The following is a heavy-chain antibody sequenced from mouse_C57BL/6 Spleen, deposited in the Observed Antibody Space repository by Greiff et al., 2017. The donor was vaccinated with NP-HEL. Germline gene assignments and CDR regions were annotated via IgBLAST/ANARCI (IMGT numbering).Heavy chain of an antibody. V-gene: IGHV5-6*01. Sequence: EVQGVESGGDLVKPGGSLKLSCAASGFTFSSYGMSWVRQTPDKRLEWVATISSGGSYTYYPDSVKGRFTISRDNAKNTLYLQMSSLKSEDTAMYYCARQSYYGSSYDYFDYWGQGTTLTVSS. J-gene: IGHJ2*01. D-gene: IGHD1-1*01. CDR3: ARQSYYGSSYDYFDY. CDR2: ISSGGSYT. CDR1: GFTFSSYG.